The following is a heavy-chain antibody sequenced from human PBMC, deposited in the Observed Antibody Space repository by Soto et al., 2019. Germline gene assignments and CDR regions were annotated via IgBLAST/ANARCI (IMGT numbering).Heavy chain of an antibody. CDR3: ARGSSGWKPELDY. Sequence: QVQLVESGGGVVQPGRSLRLSCAASGFTCSSYGMHWVRQAPGKGLERVAVIWYDGSNKYFADSVEGRFTICRDTSKNTLYLQMNSLRAEAPAVYYWARGSSGWKPELDYWGQGTLVTASS. D-gene: IGHD6-19*01. CDR1: GFTCSSYG. V-gene: IGHV3-33*01. J-gene: IGHJ4*02. CDR2: IWYDGSNK.